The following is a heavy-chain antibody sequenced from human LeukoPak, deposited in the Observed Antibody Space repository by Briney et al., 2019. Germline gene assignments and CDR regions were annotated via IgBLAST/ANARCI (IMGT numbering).Heavy chain of an antibody. CDR3: ARNWFDP. CDR2: IYSGGST. Sequence: GGSLRLSCAASGFTLSSCAMSWVRQAPGKGLEWVSVIYSGGSTYYADSVKGRFTISRDKSKNTVYLQMNSLRFEDTAMYYCARNWFDPWGQGTLVTVSS. CDR1: GFTLSSCA. V-gene: IGHV3-53*05. J-gene: IGHJ5*02.